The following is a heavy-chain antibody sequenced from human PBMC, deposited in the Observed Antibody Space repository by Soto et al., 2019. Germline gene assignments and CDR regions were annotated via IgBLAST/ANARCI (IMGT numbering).Heavy chain of an antibody. CDR2: TYYRSKWYN. V-gene: IGHV6-1*01. CDR1: GDSVSSNSAA. D-gene: IGHD2-8*02. Sequence: SQTLSLTCAISGDSVSSNSAAWNWIRQSPSRGLEWLGRTYYRSKWYNDYAISVKSRITINPDTSKNQFSLQLNSVTPEDTAVYYCARRSSPQVNLVVEGDSFCRYWYFDLYRRRSLVTAPS. CDR3: ARRSSPQVNLVVEGDSFCRYWYFDL. J-gene: IGHJ2*01.